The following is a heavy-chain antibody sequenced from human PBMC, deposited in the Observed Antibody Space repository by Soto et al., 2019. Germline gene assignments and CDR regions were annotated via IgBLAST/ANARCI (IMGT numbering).Heavy chain of an antibody. CDR1: GYTFSSFG. V-gene: IGHV1-18*01. J-gene: IGHJ4*02. D-gene: IGHD4-4*01. CDR2: ISAYDGNT. CDR3: ARDDPRLSTINIDY. Sequence: ASVKVSCKASGYTFSSFGIGWVRQAPGQGLEWMGWISAYDGNTNYAQRLQGRVTLTTDTSTNTVYMELRSLTSDDTAVYFCARDDPRLSTINIDYWGQGTQVTVSS.